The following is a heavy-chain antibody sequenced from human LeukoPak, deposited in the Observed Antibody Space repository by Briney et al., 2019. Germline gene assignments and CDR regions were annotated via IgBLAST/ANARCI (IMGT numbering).Heavy chain of an antibody. CDR2: ISYDGSNK. CDR3: AKSVGIWDAFDI. Sequence: GRSLRLSCAASGFTFSSYGMHWVRQAPGKGLEWVAVISYDGSNKYYADSVKGRFTISRDNSKNTLYLQMNSLRAEDTAVYYCAKSVGIWDAFDIWGQGTMVTVSS. CDR1: GFTFSSYG. V-gene: IGHV3-30*18. J-gene: IGHJ3*02. D-gene: IGHD2-21*01.